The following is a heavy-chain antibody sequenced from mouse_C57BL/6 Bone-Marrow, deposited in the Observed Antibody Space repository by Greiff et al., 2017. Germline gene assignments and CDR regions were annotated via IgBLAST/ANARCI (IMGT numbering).Heavy chain of an antibody. CDR3: ARGRSIFDY. V-gene: IGHV14-3*01. Sequence: VQLKESVAELVRPGASVKLSCTASGFYIKNTYMHWVKLRPDPGLELVGRIDPAYGDTKYAPKFQGKATITADTSSNTAYLQISRLTSEDTAIYYCARGRSIFDYWGQGTTLTVSS. CDR2: IDPAYGDT. J-gene: IGHJ2*01. CDR1: GFYIKNTY.